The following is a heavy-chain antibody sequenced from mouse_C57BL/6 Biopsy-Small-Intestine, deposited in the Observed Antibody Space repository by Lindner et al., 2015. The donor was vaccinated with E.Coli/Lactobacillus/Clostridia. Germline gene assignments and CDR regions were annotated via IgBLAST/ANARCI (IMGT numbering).Heavy chain of an antibody. CDR3: AKRGPHFAMDY. V-gene: IGHV2-9*01. CDR1: GFSLTSYG. CDR2: IWGGGST. Sequence: VQLQESGPGLVAPSQSLSITCTVSGFSLTSYGVDWVRQPPGKGLEWLGLIWGGGSTNYNSALMSRLSISKDNSKSQVFLKMNSPQTDDTAMYYCAKRGPHFAMDYWGQGTSVTVSS. D-gene: IGHD3-3*01. J-gene: IGHJ4*01.